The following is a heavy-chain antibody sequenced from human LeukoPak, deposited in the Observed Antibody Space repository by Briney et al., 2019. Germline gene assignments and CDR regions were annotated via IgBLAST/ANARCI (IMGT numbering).Heavy chain of an antibody. J-gene: IGHJ4*02. V-gene: IGHV4-59*01. D-gene: IGHD2-21*01. Sequence: PGGSLRLSCAASGFIFSSYGMSWIRQTPGKGLEWIGYISHSGNTDYAPSLKSRVTMSLDTSKNQFSLKLSSVTAADTALYYCARGFCADEICQVFTHWGQGTLVTVSS. CDR2: ISHSGNT. CDR1: GFIFSSYG. CDR3: ARGFCADEICQVFTH.